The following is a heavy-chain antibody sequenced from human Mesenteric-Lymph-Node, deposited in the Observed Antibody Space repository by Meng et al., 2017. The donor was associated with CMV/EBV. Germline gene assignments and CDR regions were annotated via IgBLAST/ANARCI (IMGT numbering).Heavy chain of an antibody. CDR1: GGTFGGKY. CDR3: TSSGGYSYGPDY. Sequence: TCAVYGGTFGGKYWGWNRQHTGKGLEWIGEINHSRSTNYNPSIKSRITISVDTSKNQFSLKLSSGTAADTAVYYCTSSGGYSYGPDYWGQGTLVTVSS. V-gene: IGHV4-34*08. D-gene: IGHD5-18*01. J-gene: IGHJ4*02. CDR2: INHSRST.